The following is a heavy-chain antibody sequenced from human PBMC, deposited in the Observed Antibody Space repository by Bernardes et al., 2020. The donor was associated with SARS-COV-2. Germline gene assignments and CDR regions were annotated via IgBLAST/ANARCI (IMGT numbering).Heavy chain of an antibody. Sequence: SETLSLTCTVSGGSISSSSYYWGWIRQPPGKGLEWIGSIYYSGSTYYNPSLKSRVTISVDTSKNQFSLKLSSVTAADTAVYYCARRRERTYSSSWYPYYFDYWGQGTLVTVSS. CDR2: IYYSGST. D-gene: IGHD6-13*01. J-gene: IGHJ4*02. V-gene: IGHV4-39*01. CDR1: GGSISSSSYY. CDR3: ARRRERTYSSSWYPYYFDY.